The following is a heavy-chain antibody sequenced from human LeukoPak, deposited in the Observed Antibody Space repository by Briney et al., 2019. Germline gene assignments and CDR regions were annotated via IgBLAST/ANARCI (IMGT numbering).Heavy chain of an antibody. V-gene: IGHV3-74*01. CDR3: ARDTVNGPFVISLDL. D-gene: IGHD2-8*01. Sequence: GGTLRLSCAASGFTFSSYWMHWVRQAPGKGLVWVSRIYSDGSSTSYADSVKGRFTISRDNAKDLLYLQMNSLRDEDTAVYYCARDTVNGPFVISLDLWGQGVLVTVSS. J-gene: IGHJ5*02. CDR1: GFTFSSYW. CDR2: IYSDGSST.